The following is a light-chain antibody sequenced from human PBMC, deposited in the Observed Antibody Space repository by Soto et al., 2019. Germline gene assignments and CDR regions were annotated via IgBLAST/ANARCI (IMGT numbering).Light chain of an antibody. CDR2: TAS. CDR1: QNIGSY. CDR3: QQGYRSPIT. Sequence: DIQMTQSPSSLSASVGDRVTISCRASQNIGSYLHWYQQSPGKAPKLLIYTASSLQSGVPPRFSGSQSGTDFTLTINSLQPEDFATYYCQQGYRSPITFGQGTRLEI. V-gene: IGKV1-39*01. J-gene: IGKJ5*01.